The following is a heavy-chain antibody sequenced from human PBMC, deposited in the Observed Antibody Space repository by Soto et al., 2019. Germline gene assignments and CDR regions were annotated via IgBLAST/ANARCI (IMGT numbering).Heavy chain of an antibody. J-gene: IGHJ5*02. Sequence: KQSQTLSLTCAISWDSVSSNSAAWNWIRQSPSRGLEWLGRTYYRSKWYNDYAVSVKSRITINPDTSKNQFSLQLNSVTPEDTAVYYCARVGGGPLYYGRNWFDPWGQGTLVTVSS. CDR3: ARVGGGPLYYGRNWFDP. D-gene: IGHD3-16*01. CDR1: WDSVSSNSAA. V-gene: IGHV6-1*01. CDR2: TYYRSKWYN.